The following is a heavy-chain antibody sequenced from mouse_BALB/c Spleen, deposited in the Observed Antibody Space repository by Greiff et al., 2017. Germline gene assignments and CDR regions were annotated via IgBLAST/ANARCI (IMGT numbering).Heavy chain of an antibody. CDR2: IWSGGST. D-gene: IGHD2-14*01. CDR1: GFSLTSYG. J-gene: IGHJ4*01. Sequence: VMLVESGPGLVQPSQSLSITCSVSGFSLTSYGVHWVRQSPGKGLEWLGVIWSGGSTDYNAAFISRLSISKDNSKSQVFFKMNSLQADDTAIYYCARNKRYDGGYAMDDWGQGTSVTVSS. V-gene: IGHV2-4-1*01. CDR3: ARNKRYDGGYAMDD.